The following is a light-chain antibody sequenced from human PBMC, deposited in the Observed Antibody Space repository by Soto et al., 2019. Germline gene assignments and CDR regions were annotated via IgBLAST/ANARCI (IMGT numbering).Light chain of an antibody. CDR3: QQYGSSPLT. V-gene: IGKV3-20*01. Sequence: EIVLTQSPATLAVSPGERVTLSCRASQRISDNLAWYQQKPGQPPRLLIYAASTRATGIPARFSGSGSGTDFTLTISRLEPEDFAVYYCQQYGSSPLTFGQGTK. CDR1: QRISDN. CDR2: AAS. J-gene: IGKJ1*01.